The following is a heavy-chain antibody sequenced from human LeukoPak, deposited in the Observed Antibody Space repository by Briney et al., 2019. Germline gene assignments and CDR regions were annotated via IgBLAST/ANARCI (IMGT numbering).Heavy chain of an antibody. Sequence: NPSETLSLTCTVSGGSISSHYWSWIRQPPGKGLECLAYIYYSGSTNYSPSLKSRVTISVDKSKKQFSLKLTSVTAADTAVYYCARHVYDSSGYYRDPHFDYWGQGTLVTVSS. CDR2: IYYSGST. J-gene: IGHJ4*02. CDR3: ARHVYDSSGYYRDPHFDY. CDR1: GGSISSHY. V-gene: IGHV4-59*08. D-gene: IGHD3-22*01.